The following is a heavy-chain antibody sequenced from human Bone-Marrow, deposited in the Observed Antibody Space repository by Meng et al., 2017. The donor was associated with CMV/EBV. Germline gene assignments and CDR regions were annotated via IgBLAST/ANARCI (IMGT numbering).Heavy chain of an antibody. CDR3: AKELGTTTGVDY. Sequence: GESLKISCAASGFTFSSYGMHWVRQAPGKGLEWVAVIWYDGSNKYYADSVKGRFTISRDNSKNTLYLQMNSLRAEDTAVYYCAKELGTTTGVDYWGQGTLVTVSS. V-gene: IGHV3-33*06. CDR2: IWYDGSNK. D-gene: IGHD7-27*01. CDR1: GFTFSSYG. J-gene: IGHJ4*02.